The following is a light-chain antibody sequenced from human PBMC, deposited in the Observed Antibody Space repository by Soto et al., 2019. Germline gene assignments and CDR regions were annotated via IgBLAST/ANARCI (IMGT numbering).Light chain of an antibody. J-gene: IGKJ1*01. V-gene: IGKV3-20*01. CDR3: QQYGTSPRT. CDR2: ETS. Sequence: EIVLTQSPGTLSLSPGERATLSCRASQSVSNNYLAWYQQKPGQAPRLLIYETSSRATGIPDRFSGSGSQTDFTLTISRLEPEDFAVYYCQQYGTSPRTFGQGTKMDI. CDR1: QSVSNNY.